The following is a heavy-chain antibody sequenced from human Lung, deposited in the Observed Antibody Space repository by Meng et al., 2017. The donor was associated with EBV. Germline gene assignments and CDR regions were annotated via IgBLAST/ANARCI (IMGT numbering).Heavy chain of an antibody. CDR1: GGSFSGYY. D-gene: IGHD4-17*01. CDR3: ARGGMTTVTTYYFDY. J-gene: IGHJ4*02. V-gene: IGHV4-34*01. Sequence: QVQPPQLGAGRLKPSETLSLTCAVYGGSFSGYYWSWIRQPPGKGLEWIGEINHSGSTNYNPSLKSRVTISVDTSKNPFSLKLSSVTAADTAVYYCARGGMTTVTTYYFDYWGQGTLVTVSS. CDR2: INHSGST.